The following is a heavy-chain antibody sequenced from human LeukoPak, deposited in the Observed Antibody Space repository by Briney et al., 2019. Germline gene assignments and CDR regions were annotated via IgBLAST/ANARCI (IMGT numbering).Heavy chain of an antibody. CDR1: GFTFSDYY. Sequence: GGSLRLSCAASGFTFSDYYMTWIRQAPGKGLEWVSYISNTGNTIYYADSVKGRFTISRYNAKNSLYLQMNSLRAEDTAVYCARVGVVVTADDAFHIWGQGTTVTVSS. J-gene: IGHJ3*02. D-gene: IGHD2-21*02. CDR3: ARVGVVVTADDAFHI. V-gene: IGHV3-11*04. CDR2: ISNTGNTI.